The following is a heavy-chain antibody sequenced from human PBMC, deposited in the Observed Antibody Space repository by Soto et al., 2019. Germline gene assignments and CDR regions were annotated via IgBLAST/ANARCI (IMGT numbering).Heavy chain of an antibody. D-gene: IGHD5-12*01. Sequence: SETLSLTCTVSGGSISSYYWSWIRQPPGKGLEWIGYIYYSGSTNYNPSLKSRVTISVDTSKNQFSLKLSSVTAADTAVYYCARGHPFKVATSPGGYYYMDVWGKGTTVTVSS. CDR1: GGSISSYY. CDR3: ARGHPFKVATSPGGYYYMDV. J-gene: IGHJ6*03. CDR2: IYYSGST. V-gene: IGHV4-59*01.